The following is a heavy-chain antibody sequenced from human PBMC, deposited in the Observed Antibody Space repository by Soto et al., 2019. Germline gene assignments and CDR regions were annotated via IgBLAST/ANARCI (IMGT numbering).Heavy chain of an antibody. CDR3: ARVTSMVRGVIYNWFDP. V-gene: IGHV1-69*01. Sequence: QVPLVQSGAEVKKPGSSVTVSCKASGGTFSSYAIHWVRQAPGQGLEWMGGIIPMYGQAKYAQRIQGRVTITADESTTTVYVELTILSSQDTAVYSRARVTSMVRGVIYNWFDPLGHGTRVTVSS. J-gene: IGHJ5*02. CDR2: IIPMYGQA. CDR1: GGTFSSYA. D-gene: IGHD3-10*01.